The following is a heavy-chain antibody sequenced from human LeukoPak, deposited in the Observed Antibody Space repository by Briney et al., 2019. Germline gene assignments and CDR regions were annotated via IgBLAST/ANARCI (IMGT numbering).Heavy chain of an antibody. J-gene: IGHJ4*02. Sequence: GGSLRLSCAASGFTFRSYAMSWVGQAPGKGLEWVSGISGGGSTTYGVDSVKGRFTIFRDNSKNTLYLQMNSLRAEDTAVYYCTKGADSGSYNADYWGQGTLVTVSS. V-gene: IGHV3-23*01. D-gene: IGHD1-26*01. CDR1: GFTFRSYA. CDR2: ISGGGSTT. CDR3: TKGADSGSYNADY.